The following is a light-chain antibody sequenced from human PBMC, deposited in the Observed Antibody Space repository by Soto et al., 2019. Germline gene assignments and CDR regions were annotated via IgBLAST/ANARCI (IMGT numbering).Light chain of an antibody. J-gene: IGKJ1*01. CDR1: QSIDTY. CDR2: AAT. Sequence: DIQMTQSPSSLSASVGERVTITCRASQSIDTYLNWYQSKPGKAPNLLIYAATRLHTEVPSRFSGSGSGTGFTLSINNLQPEDVATYYCQQVYSTPGTLGQGTKV. V-gene: IGKV1-39*01. CDR3: QQVYSTPGT.